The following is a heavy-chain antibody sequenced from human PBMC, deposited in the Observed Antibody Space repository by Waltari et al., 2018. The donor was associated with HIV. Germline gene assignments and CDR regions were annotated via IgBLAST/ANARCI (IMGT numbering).Heavy chain of an antibody. CDR2: ISYDGGSK. Sequence: QVQMVESGGGVVQPGRSLRLSCAAQGFTFRRYAMHWVRQAPGKGLELVTVISYDGGSKYYADSVKGRFTISRDNSKNTLYLQMNSLRAEDTAVYYCARDIVSSHAYWGQGALVTVSS. D-gene: IGHD3-16*02. V-gene: IGHV3-30*01. CDR3: ARDIVSSHAY. CDR1: GFTFRRYA. J-gene: IGHJ4*02.